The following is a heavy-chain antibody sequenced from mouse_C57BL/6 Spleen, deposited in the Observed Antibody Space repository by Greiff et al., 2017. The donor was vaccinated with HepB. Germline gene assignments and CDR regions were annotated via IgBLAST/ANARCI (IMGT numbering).Heavy chain of an antibody. J-gene: IGHJ3*01. Sequence: EVQLQQSGPELVKPGASVKISCKASGYTFTDYYMNWVKQSHGKSLEWIGDINPNNGGTSYNQKFKGKATLTVDKSSRTAYMELRILTSEDSAVYSCARGHSSGYGFAYWGQGTLVTVSA. CDR2: INPNNGGT. V-gene: IGHV1-26*01. CDR3: ARGHSSGYGFAY. CDR1: GYTFTDYY. D-gene: IGHD3-2*02.